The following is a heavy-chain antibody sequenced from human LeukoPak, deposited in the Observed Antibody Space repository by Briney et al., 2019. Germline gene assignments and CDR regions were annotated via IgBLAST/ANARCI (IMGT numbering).Heavy chain of an antibody. V-gene: IGHV3-23*01. D-gene: IGHD2-2*01. CDR3: AKPSSASGHYYYYMDV. J-gene: IGHJ6*03. CDR1: GFTFSSYA. Sequence: GGSLRLSCAASGFTFSSYAMSWVRQAPGKGLEWVSAISGSGGSTYYADSVKGRFTISRDNSKNTLYLQMNSLSAEDTAVYYCAKPSSASGHYYYYMDVWGKGTTVTVSS. CDR2: ISGSGGST.